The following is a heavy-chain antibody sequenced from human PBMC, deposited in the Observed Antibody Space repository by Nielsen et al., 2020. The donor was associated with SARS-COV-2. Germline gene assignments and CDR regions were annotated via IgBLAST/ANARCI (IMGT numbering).Heavy chain of an antibody. CDR1: GYTLTELS. CDR2: INPSGGST. D-gene: IGHD3-10*01. CDR3: ARVVTMVMDV. J-gene: IGHJ6*02. V-gene: IGHV1-46*01. Sequence: ASVKVSCKVSGYTLTELSMHWVRQAPGKGLEWMGIINPSGGSTSYAQKFQGRVTMTRDTSTSTVYMELSSLRSEDTAVYYCARVVTMVMDVWGQGTTVTVSS.